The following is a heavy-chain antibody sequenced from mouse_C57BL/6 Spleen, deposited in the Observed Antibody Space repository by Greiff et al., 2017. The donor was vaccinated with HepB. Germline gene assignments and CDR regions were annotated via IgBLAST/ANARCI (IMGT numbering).Heavy chain of an antibody. J-gene: IGHJ4*01. V-gene: IGHV1-50*01. Sequence: QVQLKQPGAELVKPGASVKLSCKASGYTFTSYWMQWVKQRPGQGLEWIGEIDPSDSYTNYNQKFKGKATLTVDTSSSTAYMQLSSLTSEDSAVYYCARKGENFPSMDYWGQGTSVTVSS. CDR2: IDPSDSYT. CDR3: ARKGENFPSMDY. CDR1: GYTFTSYW.